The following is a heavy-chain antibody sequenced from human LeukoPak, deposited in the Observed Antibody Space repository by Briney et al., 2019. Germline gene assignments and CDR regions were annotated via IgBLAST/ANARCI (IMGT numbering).Heavy chain of an antibody. V-gene: IGHV1-69*06. J-gene: IGHJ4*02. CDR2: IIPIFGTA. CDR1: GGTFSSYA. Sequence: GASVKVSCKASGGTFSSYAISWVRQAPGQGLEWMGRIIPIFGTANYAQKFQGRVTITADKSTSTAYMELSSLRSEDTAVYYCARGDADSSGYAPGWGQGTLVTVSS. D-gene: IGHD3-22*01. CDR3: ARGDADSSGYAPG.